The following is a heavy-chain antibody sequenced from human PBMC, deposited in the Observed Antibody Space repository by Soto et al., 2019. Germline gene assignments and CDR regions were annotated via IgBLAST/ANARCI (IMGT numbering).Heavy chain of an antibody. D-gene: IGHD6-6*01. CDR3: AALSIAARPTNWFDP. CDR2: INPNSGGT. V-gene: IGHV1-2*02. Sequence: GASVKVSCKASGYPFTGYYMHWVRQAPGQGLEWMGWINPNSGGTHYAQKFQGRVTMTRPTSISTAYIELSRVRSNDTAVYYCAALSIAARPTNWFDPWGQGTLVTVSS. CDR1: GYPFTGYY. J-gene: IGHJ5*02.